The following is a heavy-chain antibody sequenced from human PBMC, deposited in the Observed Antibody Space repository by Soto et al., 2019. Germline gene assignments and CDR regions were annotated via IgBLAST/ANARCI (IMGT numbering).Heavy chain of an antibody. Sequence: GESLKISCAASGFTFSDYWMAWARQAPGKGLFWVSRINSDGSIAHYAESVKGRFTISRDNAKNTLWLQVNSLRDDDTAVYYCGRERWGLLDIWGQGAMVTVSS. CDR3: GRERWGLLDI. CDR1: GFTFSDYW. J-gene: IGHJ3*02. V-gene: IGHV3-74*01. CDR2: INSDGSIA. D-gene: IGHD7-27*01.